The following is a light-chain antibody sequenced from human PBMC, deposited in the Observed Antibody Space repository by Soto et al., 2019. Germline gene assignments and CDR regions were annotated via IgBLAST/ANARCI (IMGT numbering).Light chain of an antibody. CDR3: QQYTNWPLT. CDR1: QSVYSN. V-gene: IGKV3-15*01. CDR2: DAS. J-gene: IGKJ4*01. Sequence: EIVMTQSPVTLSVSPGEGDTLSCRASQSVYSNLAWYQQKPGQAPRLLNYDASVRAPDIPARFSGSGSGTDFTLTVSRLQSEDFAVYYCQQYTNWPLTFGGGTRVEIK.